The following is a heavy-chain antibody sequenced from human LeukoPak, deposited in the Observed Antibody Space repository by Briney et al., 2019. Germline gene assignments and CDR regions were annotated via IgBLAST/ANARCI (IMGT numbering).Heavy chain of an antibody. CDR2: ISSSGSTI. Sequence: GGSLRLSCAASGFSFNSYWMSWVRQAPGKGPEWVSYISSSGSTIYYADSVKGRFTISRDNAKNSLYLQMNSLRAEDTAVYYCARDRSGSSPFDYWGQGTLVTVSS. V-gene: IGHV3-48*03. CDR3: ARDRSGSSPFDY. CDR1: GFSFNSYW. J-gene: IGHJ4*02. D-gene: IGHD1-26*01.